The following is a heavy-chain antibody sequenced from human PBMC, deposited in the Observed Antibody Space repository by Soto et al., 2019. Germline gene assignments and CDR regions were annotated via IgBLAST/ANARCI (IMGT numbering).Heavy chain of an antibody. D-gene: IGHD2-2*02. Sequence: KTSETLSLTCTVSGGSISSSSYYWGWIRQPPGKGLEWIGSIYYSGSTYYNPSLKSRVTISVDTSKNQFSLKLSPVTAADTAVYYCARLWGYCSSTSCYTDYYYGMDVWGQGTTVTVSS. CDR2: IYYSGST. J-gene: IGHJ6*02. V-gene: IGHV4-39*01. CDR1: GGSISSSSYY. CDR3: ARLWGYCSSTSCYTDYYYGMDV.